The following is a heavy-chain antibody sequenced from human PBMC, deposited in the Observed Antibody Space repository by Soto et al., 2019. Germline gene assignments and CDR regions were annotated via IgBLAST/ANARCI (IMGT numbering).Heavy chain of an antibody. CDR3: ARVGGSPCQSYYYYYMDV. V-gene: IGHV1-18*01. Sequence: ASVKVSCKASGYTFTSYGISWVRQAPGQGLEWMGWISAYNGNTNYAQKLQGRVTMTTDTSTSTAYMELRSLRSDDTAVYYCARVGGSPCQSYYYYYMDVWGKGTTVTVSS. CDR2: ISAYNGNT. CDR1: GYTFTSYG. J-gene: IGHJ6*03.